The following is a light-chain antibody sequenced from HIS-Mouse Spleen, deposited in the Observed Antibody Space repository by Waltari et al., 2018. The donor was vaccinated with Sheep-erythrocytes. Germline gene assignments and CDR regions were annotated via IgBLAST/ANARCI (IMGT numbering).Light chain of an antibody. CDR3: YSTDSSGNHRV. CDR2: EDS. J-gene: IGLJ2*01. Sequence: SYELTQPPSVSVSPGQTARITCSGDALPKKYAYWYQQKSGQATVLVSYEDSKRPPGIPERVSGSSSGTMATLTISGAQVEDEADYYCYSTDSSGNHRVFGGGTKLTVL. CDR1: ALPKKY. V-gene: IGLV3-10*01.